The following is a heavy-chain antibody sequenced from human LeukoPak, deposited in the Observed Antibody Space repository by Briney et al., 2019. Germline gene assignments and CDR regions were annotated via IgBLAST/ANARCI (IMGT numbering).Heavy chain of an antibody. D-gene: IGHD2-15*01. J-gene: IGHJ6*03. V-gene: IGHV4-39*01. CDR1: GGSIGSSSYY. Sequence: SETLSLTCTVSGGSIGSSSYYRGWIRQPPGKGLEWIGSIYFSGTTYYNPSLQSRVTISVDTSKNQFSLKLSSVTAADAAVYYCARHGYCSGGSCYSWGYYYYMDVWGKGTTVTISS. CDR3: ARHGYCSGGSCYSWGYYYYMDV. CDR2: IYFSGTT.